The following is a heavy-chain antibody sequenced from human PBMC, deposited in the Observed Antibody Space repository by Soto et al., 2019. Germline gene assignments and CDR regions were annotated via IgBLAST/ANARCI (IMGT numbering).Heavy chain of an antibody. J-gene: IGHJ4*02. CDR1: GGTFSSYA. CDR2: IIPIFGTA. CDR3: AIDSRYCRGGSCYPLPGIDY. D-gene: IGHD2-15*01. Sequence: QVQLVQSGAEVKKPGSSVKVSCKASGGTFSSYAISWVRQAPGQGLEWMGGIIPIFGTANYAQKFQGRVTITADESTSTSYMQLCSLRSEDTAVYYCAIDSRYCRGGSCYPLPGIDYWGQGTLVTVSS. V-gene: IGHV1-69*12.